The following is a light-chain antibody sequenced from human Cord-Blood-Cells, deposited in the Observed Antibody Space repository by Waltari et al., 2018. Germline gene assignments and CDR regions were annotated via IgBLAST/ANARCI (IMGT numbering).Light chain of an antibody. Sequence: QSALTQPASVSGSPGQSITISCTGTSSDVGSYNLVSWYQQHPGKAPKLMIYEGSKRPSGVSNRFSGSKSGNTASLTISGLQAEDEADYYCCSYAGSVFGTGTKDTVL. J-gene: IGLJ1*01. CDR2: EGS. V-gene: IGLV2-23*01. CDR3: CSYAGSV. CDR1: SSDVGSYNL.